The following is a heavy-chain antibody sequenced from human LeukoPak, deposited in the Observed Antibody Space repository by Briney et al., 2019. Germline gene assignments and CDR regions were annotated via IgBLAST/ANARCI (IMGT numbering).Heavy chain of an antibody. D-gene: IGHD2-2*01. CDR2: ISGSGAST. CDR3: AKMRIVVVPAAFDY. J-gene: IGHJ4*02. Sequence: GGSLRLSCAASGFTFSTYAMSWVRQAPGKGLEWVSGISGSGASTYYADSVKGRFTISRDNSKNTLYLQMNSLRAEDTAVYYCAKMRIVVVPAAFDYWGQGTLVTVSS. CDR1: GFTFSTYA. V-gene: IGHV3-23*01.